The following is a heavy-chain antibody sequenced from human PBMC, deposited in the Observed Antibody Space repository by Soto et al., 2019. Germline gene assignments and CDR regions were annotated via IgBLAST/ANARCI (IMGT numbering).Heavy chain of an antibody. D-gene: IGHD6-6*01. J-gene: IGHJ5*02. CDR1: GGSFSGYY. CDR2: INHSGST. CDR3: ARRPLRRWFDP. Sequence: SETLSLTCAVYGGSFSGYYWSWIRQPPGKGLEWIGEINHSGSTNYNPSLKSRVTISADTSKNQFSLKLSSVTAADTAVYYCARRPLRRWFDPWGQGTLVTVSS. V-gene: IGHV4-34*01.